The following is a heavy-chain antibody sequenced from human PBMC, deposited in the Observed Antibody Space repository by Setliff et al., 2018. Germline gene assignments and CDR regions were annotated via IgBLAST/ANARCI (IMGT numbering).Heavy chain of an antibody. CDR3: ATTRVWIPVLDS. D-gene: IGHD5-18*01. J-gene: IGHJ4*02. CDR1: GFTFGTYT. V-gene: IGHV3-21*04. CDR2: ISRDSLHI. Sequence: GGSLRLSCVGSGFTFGTYTMNWIRQAPGKGLEWVSSISRDSLHIYYADSLEGRFTISRDNAKNSLYLQMNSLRAEDTAIYYCATTRVWIPVLDSCGQGTLVTVS.